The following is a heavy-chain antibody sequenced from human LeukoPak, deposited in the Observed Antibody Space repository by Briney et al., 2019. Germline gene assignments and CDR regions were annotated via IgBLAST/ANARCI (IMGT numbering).Heavy chain of an antibody. CDR2: ISSSSSYI. J-gene: IGHJ6*03. V-gene: IGHV3-21*01. CDR1: GFTFSSYS. Sequence: GGSLRLSCAASGFTFSSYSMNWVRQAPGKGLEWVSFISSSSSYIYYADSVKGRFTISRDNAKNSLYLQMNSLRAEDTAVYYCARVHPRTMDVWGKGTTVTVSS. CDR3: ARVHPRTMDV.